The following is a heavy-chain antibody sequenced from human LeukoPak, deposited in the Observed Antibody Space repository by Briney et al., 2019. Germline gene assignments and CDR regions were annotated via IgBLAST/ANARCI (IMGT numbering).Heavy chain of an antibody. V-gene: IGHV4-59*01. D-gene: IGHD4-17*01. CDR3: ARTSQGYGDFDY. Sequence: SETLSLTCIVSGGSISSYYWSWIRQPPGRGLEWIGYIYYSGNTNYNPSLKSRVTIAVDTSKNQFSLKLNSVTAADTAVFYCARTSQGYGDFDYWGQGTLVTVSS. CDR1: GGSISSYY. CDR2: IYYSGNT. J-gene: IGHJ4*02.